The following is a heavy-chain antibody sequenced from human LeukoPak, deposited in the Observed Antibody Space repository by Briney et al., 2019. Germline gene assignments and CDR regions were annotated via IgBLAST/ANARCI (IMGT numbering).Heavy chain of an antibody. Sequence: GGSLRLSCAASGFTFSSYSMNWVRQAPGKGLEWVSSISSSSSYIYYADSVKGRFTISKDNAKNSLYLQMNGLRAEDTAVYYCARDQTPLNYYPTRAIPDWGQGTLVTVSS. V-gene: IGHV3-21*01. CDR1: GFTFSSYS. CDR3: ARDQTPLNYYPTRAIPD. CDR2: ISSSSSYI. J-gene: IGHJ4*02. D-gene: IGHD3-22*01.